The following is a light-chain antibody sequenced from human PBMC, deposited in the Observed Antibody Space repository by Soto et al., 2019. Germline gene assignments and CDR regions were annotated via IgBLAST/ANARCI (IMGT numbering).Light chain of an antibody. CDR2: DAS. Sequence: EIVLTLSPATLSLSTGERATLSCRASQSVSSYLAWYQQKPGQAPRLLIYDASNRATGIPARFSGSGSGTEFTLTISSLQSEDFAVYYCQQYNNWPWTFGQGTNVDI. J-gene: IGKJ1*01. CDR1: QSVSSY. CDR3: QQYNNWPWT. V-gene: IGKV3-15*01.